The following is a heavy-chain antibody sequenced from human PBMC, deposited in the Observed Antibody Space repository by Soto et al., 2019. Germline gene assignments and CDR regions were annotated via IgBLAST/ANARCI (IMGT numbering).Heavy chain of an antibody. J-gene: IGHJ5*02. CDR3: ARGPPFDP. Sequence: TSETLSLSCTVSGGSSNNYDWSWIRQPAGKGLEWIGRVYTSGSTNYNPSLKSRVTMSVDTSNNQFSLRVSSVTAADTAIYYCARGPPFDPWGQGTLVTVS. CDR2: VYTSGST. V-gene: IGHV4-4*07. CDR1: GGSSNNYD.